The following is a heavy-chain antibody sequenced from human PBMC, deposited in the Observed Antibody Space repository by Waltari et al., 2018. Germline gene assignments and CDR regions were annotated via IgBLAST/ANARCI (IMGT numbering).Heavy chain of an antibody. D-gene: IGHD3-22*01. CDR3: ARHSSGYYYYLDY. Sequence: QVQLQESGPGLVRPSATLSLTCAVSGYSLSSGYSWGWIRQSPGKGLEWFGFIYHSGSTYFNPSLKSRVTISVDTSKNQFFLKLNSVTAADTAVYHCARHSSGYYYYLDYWGQGTLVTVSS. CDR2: IYHSGST. CDR1: GYSLSSGYS. J-gene: IGHJ4*02. V-gene: IGHV4-38-2*01.